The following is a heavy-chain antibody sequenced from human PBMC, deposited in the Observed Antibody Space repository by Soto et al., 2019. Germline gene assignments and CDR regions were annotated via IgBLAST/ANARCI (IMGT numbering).Heavy chain of an antibody. D-gene: IGHD6-13*01. CDR3: AREIAALAFFDY. CDR2: IYYSGST. V-gene: IGHV4-59*01. CDR1: GGSTSSYY. Sequence: SETLSLTCTVSGGSTSSYYWSWIRQPPGKGLEWIGYIYYSGSTNYNPSLKSRVTISVDTSKNQFSLKLSSVTAADTAVYYCAREIAALAFFDYWGRGTRVTVSS. J-gene: IGHJ4*02.